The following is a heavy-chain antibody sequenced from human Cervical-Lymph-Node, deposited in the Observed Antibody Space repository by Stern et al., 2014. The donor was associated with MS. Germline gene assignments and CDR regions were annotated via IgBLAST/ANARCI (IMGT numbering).Heavy chain of an antibody. Sequence: QVQLVQSGAEVKKPGSSVKVSCKASGGTFSSYAISWVRQAPGQGLEWMGGIIPIFGTANYAQKFQGRVTITADESTSTAYMELSGLRSEDTAVYYCARAGITMIVVDLYAFDIWGQGTMVTVSS. V-gene: IGHV1-69*01. CDR2: IIPIFGTA. J-gene: IGHJ3*02. CDR1: GGTFSSYA. CDR3: ARAGITMIVVDLYAFDI. D-gene: IGHD3-22*01.